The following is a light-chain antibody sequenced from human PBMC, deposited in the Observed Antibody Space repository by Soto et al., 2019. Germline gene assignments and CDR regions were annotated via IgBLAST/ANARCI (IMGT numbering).Light chain of an antibody. V-gene: IGLV1-40*01. Sequence: QSVLTQPPSVSGAPGQRVTVSCTGSSSNIGAGYDVHWYQQLPGTAPKLLIYAYNNRPSGVPDRFSGSKSGTSASLAITGLQAEDEADYYCQSYDSSLSGYVFGTGTKGHRP. CDR2: AYN. CDR1: SSNIGAGYD. CDR3: QSYDSSLSGYV. J-gene: IGLJ1*01.